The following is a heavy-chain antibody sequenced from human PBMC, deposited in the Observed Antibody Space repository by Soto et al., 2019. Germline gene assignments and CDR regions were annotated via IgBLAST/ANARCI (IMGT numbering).Heavy chain of an antibody. CDR1: GGSISSGGYY. D-gene: IGHD2-15*01. V-gene: IGHV4-31*03. CDR3: ARAVVVVAATLSYYYYGMDV. CDR2: IYYSGST. Sequence: SETLSLTCTVSGGSISSGGYYWSWIRQHPGKGLDWIGYIYYSGSTYYNPSLKSRVTISVDTSKNQFSLKLSSVTAADTAVYYWARAVVVVAATLSYYYYGMDVWGQGTTVTVSS. J-gene: IGHJ6*02.